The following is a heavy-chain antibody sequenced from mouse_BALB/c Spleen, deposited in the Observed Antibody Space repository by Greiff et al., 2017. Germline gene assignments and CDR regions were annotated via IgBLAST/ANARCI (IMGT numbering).Heavy chain of an antibody. Sequence: EVQLVESGGGLVQPGGSRKLSCAASGFTFSSFGMHWVRQAPEKGLEWVAYISSGSSTIYYADTVKGRFTISRDNPKNTLFLQMTSLRSEDTAMYYCARSTMTYYYAMDYWGQGTSVTVSS. V-gene: IGHV5-17*02. CDR1: GFTFSSFG. J-gene: IGHJ4*01. CDR3: ARSTMTYYYAMDY. D-gene: IGHD2-4*01. CDR2: ISSGSSTI.